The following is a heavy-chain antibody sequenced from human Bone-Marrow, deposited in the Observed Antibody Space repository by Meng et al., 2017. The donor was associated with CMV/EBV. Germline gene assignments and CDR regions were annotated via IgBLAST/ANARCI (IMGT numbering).Heavy chain of an antibody. J-gene: IGHJ6*02. CDR2: IYHSGST. V-gene: IGHV4-4*02. Sequence: SETLSLTCAVSGGSISSRNWWTWVRQAPGTRLEWIGDIYHSGSTNYNPSLKSRVTISVDRSKNQFSLRLSSVTAADTAVYYCARGSVFGVVFLSYGMDVWGQGSTVTASS. CDR3: ARGSVFGVVFLSYGMDV. CDR1: GGSISSRNW. D-gene: IGHD3-3*01.